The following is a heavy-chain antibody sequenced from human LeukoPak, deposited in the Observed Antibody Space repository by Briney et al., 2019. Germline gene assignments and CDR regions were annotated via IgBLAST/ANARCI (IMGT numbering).Heavy chain of an antibody. CDR2: ISSSSSYI. V-gene: IGHV3-21*01. D-gene: IGHD6-13*01. CDR3: ARGAPVFLAAAGGEWFDY. Sequence: PGGSLRLSCAASGFTFSSYSMNWVRQAPGKGLEWVSSISSSSSYIYYADSVKGRFTISRDNAKNSLYLQMNSLRAEDTAVYYCARGAPVFLAAAGGEWFDYWGQGTLVTVSS. CDR1: GFTFSSYS. J-gene: IGHJ4*02.